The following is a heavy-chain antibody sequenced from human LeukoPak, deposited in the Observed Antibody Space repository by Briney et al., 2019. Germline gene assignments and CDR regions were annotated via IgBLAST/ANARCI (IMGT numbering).Heavy chain of an antibody. Sequence: GGSLGLSCAASGFTFSSYAMHWVRQAPGKGLEWVAVISYDGSNKYYADSVKGRFTISRDNSRNTLYLQMNSLRAEDTAAYYCARDRRYYDFWSGYNYYYGMDVWGQGTTVTVSS. V-gene: IGHV3-30-3*01. D-gene: IGHD3-3*01. J-gene: IGHJ6*02. CDR3: ARDRRYYDFWSGYNYYYGMDV. CDR2: ISYDGSNK. CDR1: GFTFSSYA.